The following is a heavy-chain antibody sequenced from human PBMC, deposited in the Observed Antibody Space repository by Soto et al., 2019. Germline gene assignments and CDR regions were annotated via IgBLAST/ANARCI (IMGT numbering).Heavy chain of an antibody. CDR2: IYYSGST. D-gene: IGHD3-16*01. CDR1: GGSISSYY. CDR3: ARPAIMITFGGVSAFDI. Sequence: PSETLSLTCTVSGGSISSYYWSWIRQPPGKGLEWIGYIYYSGSTNYNPSLKSRVTISVDTSKNQFSLKLSSVTAADTAVYYCARPAIMITFGGVSAFDIWGQGTMVTVSS. V-gene: IGHV4-59*01. J-gene: IGHJ3*02.